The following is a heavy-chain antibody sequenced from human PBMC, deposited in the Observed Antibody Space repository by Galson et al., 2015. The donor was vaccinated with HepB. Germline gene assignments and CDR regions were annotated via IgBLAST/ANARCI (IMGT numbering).Heavy chain of an antibody. CDR2: IKSKTDGETT. CDR1: GFSVKNYG. D-gene: IGHD2-8*02. CDR3: TTDVYYSTYWSWLDP. Sequence: SLRLSCAASGFSVKNYGMTWVRQAPGMGLEWVGRIKSKTDGETTDYAAPVKGRFTISRDDSKNRLYLQMNSLKTEDTAVYYCTTDVYYSTYWSWLDPWGQGTLVTVSS. J-gene: IGHJ5*02. V-gene: IGHV3-15*01.